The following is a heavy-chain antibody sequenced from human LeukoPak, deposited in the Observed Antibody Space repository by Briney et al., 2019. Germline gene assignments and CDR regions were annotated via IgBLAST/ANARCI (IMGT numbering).Heavy chain of an antibody. J-gene: IGHJ4*02. CDR2: IYSGGGT. V-gene: IGHV3-66*01. CDR1: GFTFSNFA. Sequence: GGSLRLSCAASGFTFSNFAIHWVRQAPGKGLEWVSVIYSGGGTYYADSVKGRFTISRDNSKNTLYLQMNSLRAEDTAVYYCAGGSGFRTFFGYWGQGTLVTVSS. D-gene: IGHD3-10*01. CDR3: AGGSGFRTFFGY.